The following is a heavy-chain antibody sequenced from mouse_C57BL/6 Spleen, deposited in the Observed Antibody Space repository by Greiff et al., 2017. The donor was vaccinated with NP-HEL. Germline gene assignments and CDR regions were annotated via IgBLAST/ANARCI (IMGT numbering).Heavy chain of an antibody. CDR3: ARGGSREGYWYFDV. J-gene: IGHJ1*03. V-gene: IGHV1-47*01. CDR1: GYTFTTYP. CDR2: FHPYNDDT. Sequence: VKLQQSGAELVKPGASVKMSCKASGYTFTTYPIEWMKQNHGKSLEWIGNFHPYNDDTKYNEKFKGKATLTVEKSSSTVYLELSRLTSDDSAVYYCARGGSREGYWYFDVWGTGTTVTVSS. D-gene: IGHD1-1*01.